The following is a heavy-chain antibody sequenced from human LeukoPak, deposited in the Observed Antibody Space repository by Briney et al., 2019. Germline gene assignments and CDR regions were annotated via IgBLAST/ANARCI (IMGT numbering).Heavy chain of an antibody. CDR1: GYSFIGYY. CDR3: ARRVFSGWGYYFDY. D-gene: IGHD6-19*01. Sequence: ASVKVSCKASGYSFIGYYMHWVRQAPGQGLEWMGWINPNLGTTNYAQKFQGRVTMTSDTSITTVYMELSRLRSGDTAVYYCARRVFSGWGYYFDYWGQGTLVTVSS. J-gene: IGHJ4*02. V-gene: IGHV1-2*02. CDR2: INPNLGTT.